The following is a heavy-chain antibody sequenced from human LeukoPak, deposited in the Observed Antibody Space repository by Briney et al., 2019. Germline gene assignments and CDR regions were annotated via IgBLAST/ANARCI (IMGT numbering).Heavy chain of an antibody. CDR1: GYTLTELS. Sequence: ASVKVSCKVSGYTLTELSMHWVRQAPGKGLGWMGGFDPEDGETIYAQKFQGRVTMTEDTSTDTAYMELSSLRSEDTAVYYCASDIRSYYYLDYWGQGTQVTDSS. V-gene: IGHV1-24*01. CDR2: FDPEDGET. J-gene: IGHJ4*02. CDR3: ASDIRSYYYLDY. D-gene: IGHD1-26*01.